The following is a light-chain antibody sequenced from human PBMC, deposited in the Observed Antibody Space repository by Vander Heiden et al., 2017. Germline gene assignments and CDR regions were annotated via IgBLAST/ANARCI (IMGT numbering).Light chain of an antibody. V-gene: IGKV3-11*01. CDR2: DAS. Sequence: EIVLTQSPATLSLSPGERATLSCRASQSVSSYLAWYQQKPGQAPRLLIYDASNRATGIPDRFSGSGSGTDFTLTISSREPEDFAVYYVQQRSNWPTFGQGTKVEIK. CDR1: QSVSSY. J-gene: IGKJ1*01. CDR3: QQRSNWPT.